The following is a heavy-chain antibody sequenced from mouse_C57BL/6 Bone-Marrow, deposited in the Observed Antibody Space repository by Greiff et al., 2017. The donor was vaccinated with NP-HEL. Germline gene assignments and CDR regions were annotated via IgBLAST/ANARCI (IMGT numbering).Heavy chain of an antibody. J-gene: IGHJ4*01. V-gene: IGHV3-6*01. CDR1: GYSITSGYY. CDR3: ARGGDGYFLYAMDY. Sequence: VQLQQSGPGLVKPSQSLSLTCSVPGYSITSGYYWNWIRQFPGNKLEWMGYISYDGSNNYNPSLKNRISITRDTSKNQFFLKVNSVTTEDTATYYCARGGDGYFLYAMDYWGQGTSVTVSS. CDR2: ISYDGSN. D-gene: IGHD2-3*01.